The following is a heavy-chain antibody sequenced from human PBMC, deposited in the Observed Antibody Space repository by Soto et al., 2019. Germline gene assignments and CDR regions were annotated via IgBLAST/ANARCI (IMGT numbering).Heavy chain of an antibody. V-gene: IGHV4-38-2*01. D-gene: IGHD2-8*01. CDR3: ATLHRGYCTNGVCYPPRIAAAGTFDY. CDR1: GYSISSGYY. CDR2: IYHSGST. J-gene: IGHJ4*02. Sequence: SETLSLTCAVSGYSISSGYYWGWIRQPPGKGLEWIGSIYHSGSTYHNPSLKSRVTISVDTSKNQFSLKLSSVTAADTAVYYCATLHRGYCTNGVCYPPRIAAAGTFDYWDQGTLVTVSS.